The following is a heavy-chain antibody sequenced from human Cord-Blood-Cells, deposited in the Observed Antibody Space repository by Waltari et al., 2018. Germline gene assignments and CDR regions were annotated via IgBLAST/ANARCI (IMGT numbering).Heavy chain of an antibody. CDR3: ARDLWGSDAFDI. Sequence: QVQLVESGGGVVQPGRSLRVSCAASGFTFRGYGMHWVRQAPGKGLEWVAVIWDDGSNKYYADSVKGRFTISRDNSKNTLYLQMNSLRAEDTAVYYCARDLWGSDAFDIWGQGTMVTVSS. J-gene: IGHJ3*02. CDR1: GFTFRGYG. CDR2: IWDDGSNK. D-gene: IGHD7-27*01. V-gene: IGHV3-33*01.